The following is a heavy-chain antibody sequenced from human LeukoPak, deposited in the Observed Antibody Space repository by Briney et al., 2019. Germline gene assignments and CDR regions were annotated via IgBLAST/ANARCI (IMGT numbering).Heavy chain of an antibody. V-gene: IGHV4-4*07. J-gene: IGHJ6*02. CDR3: ARALNEYYYYGMDV. CDR2: VYTGGTT. D-gene: IGHD1-1*01. CDR1: GGSISNYY. Sequence: SETLSLTCTVSGGSISNYYWSWLRQPAGKGLEWIGRVYTGGTTNSNPSLKSRVTMSVDTSKSQVALKLTSVTGADTAVYYCARALNEYYYYGMDVWGQGTMVTVSS.